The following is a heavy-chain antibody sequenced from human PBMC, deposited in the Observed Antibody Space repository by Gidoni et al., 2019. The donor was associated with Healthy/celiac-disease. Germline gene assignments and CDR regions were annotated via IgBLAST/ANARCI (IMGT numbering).Heavy chain of an antibody. CDR3: ARGKRGSSWSKYYFDY. J-gene: IGHJ4*02. D-gene: IGHD6-13*01. CDR1: GGSFSGYY. CDR2: INHSGST. Sequence: QVQLQQWGAGLLKPSETLSLTCAVYGGSFSGYYWSWIRQPPGKGLEWIGAINHSGSTNYNPSLKSRVTISVDTSKNQFSLKLSSVTAADTAVYYCARGKRGSSWSKYYFDYWGQGTLVTVSS. V-gene: IGHV4-34*01.